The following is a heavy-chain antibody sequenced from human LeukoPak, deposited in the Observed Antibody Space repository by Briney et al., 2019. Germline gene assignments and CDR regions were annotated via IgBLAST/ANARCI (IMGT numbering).Heavy chain of an antibody. CDR1: GVSISSDY. Sequence: PSETLSLTCSVSGVSISSDYWSWIRQPPGKGLEWIGEINHSGSTNYNPSLKSRVTISVDTSKNQFSLKLSSVTAADTAVYYCARVNPGLRYFGYWGQGTLVTVSS. D-gene: IGHD3-9*01. CDR2: INHSGST. J-gene: IGHJ4*02. CDR3: ARVNPGLRYFGY. V-gene: IGHV4-34*01.